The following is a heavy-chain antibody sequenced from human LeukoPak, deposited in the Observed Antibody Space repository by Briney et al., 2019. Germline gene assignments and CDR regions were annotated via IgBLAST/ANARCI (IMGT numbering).Heavy chain of an antibody. CDR3: ARGGWGYDH. CDR2: IKQDGSEI. V-gene: IGHV3-7*01. J-gene: IGHJ4*02. D-gene: IGHD6-19*01. Sequence: GGSLGLSCAGSGFTFSSFWVSWVRQAQGKGLEWVATIKQDGSEIYYVDSVKGQFTISRDNAKNSLYLQMNSLRAEDTAVYYCARGGWGYDHWGQGTLVTVSS. CDR1: GFTFSSFW.